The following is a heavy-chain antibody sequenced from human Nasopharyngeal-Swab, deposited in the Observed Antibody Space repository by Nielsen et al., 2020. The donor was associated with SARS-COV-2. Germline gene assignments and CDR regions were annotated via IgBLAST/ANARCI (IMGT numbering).Heavy chain of an antibody. Sequence: GESLKISCAASGFTFSSYAMHWVRQAPGKGLEWVAVISYDGSNKYYAGSVKGRFTISRDNSKNTLYLQMNSLRAEDTAVYYCARGAYSSGWYGGYYFDYWGQGTLVTVSS. CDR1: GFTFSSYA. V-gene: IGHV3-30-3*01. CDR3: ARGAYSSGWYGGYYFDY. D-gene: IGHD6-19*01. J-gene: IGHJ4*02. CDR2: ISYDGSNK.